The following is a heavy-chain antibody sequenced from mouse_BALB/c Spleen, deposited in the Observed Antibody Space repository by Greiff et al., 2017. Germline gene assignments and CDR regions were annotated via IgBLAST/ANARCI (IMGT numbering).Heavy chain of an antibody. D-gene: IGHD2-4*01. Sequence: VQLKESGPGLVKPSQSLSLTCSVTGYSITSCYYWNWIRQFPGNKLEWMGYISYDGSNNYNPSLKNRISITRDTSKNQFFLKLNSVTTEDTATYYCERGDYYDYDRLDYWGQGTTLTVSS. CDR1: GYSITSCYY. V-gene: IGHV3-6*02. CDR3: ERGDYYDYDRLDY. J-gene: IGHJ2*01. CDR2: ISYDGSN.